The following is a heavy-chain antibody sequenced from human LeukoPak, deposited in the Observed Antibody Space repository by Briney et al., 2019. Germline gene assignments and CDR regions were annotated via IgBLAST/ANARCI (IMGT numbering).Heavy chain of an antibody. CDR1: GGSISSYY. D-gene: IGHD3-22*01. Sequence: SETPSLTCTVSGGSISSYYWSWIRQPPGKGLEWIGYIYYSGSTNYNPSPKSRVTISVDTSKNQFSLKLSSVTAADTAVYYCARIVYDSSGYYWNYFDYWGQGTLVTVSS. CDR3: ARIVYDSSGYYWNYFDY. V-gene: IGHV4-59*01. CDR2: IYYSGST. J-gene: IGHJ4*02.